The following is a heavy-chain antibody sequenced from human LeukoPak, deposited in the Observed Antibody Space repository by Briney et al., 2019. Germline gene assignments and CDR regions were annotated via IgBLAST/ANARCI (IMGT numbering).Heavy chain of an antibody. CDR2: IYHSGST. CDR3: ARATITIFGVVLPTFDY. D-gene: IGHD3-3*01. V-gene: IGHV4-30-2*01. CDR1: GGSIGSGGYY. J-gene: IGHJ4*02. Sequence: PSETLSLTCTVSGGSIGSGGYYWSWIRQPPGKGLEWIGYIYHSGSTYYNPSLKSRVTISVDRSKNQFSLKLSSVTAADTAVYYCARATITIFGVVLPTFDYWGQGTLVTVSS.